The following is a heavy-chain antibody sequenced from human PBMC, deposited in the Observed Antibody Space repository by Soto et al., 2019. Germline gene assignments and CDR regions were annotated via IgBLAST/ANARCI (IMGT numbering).Heavy chain of an antibody. CDR2: ISGSGGST. J-gene: IGHJ6*02. D-gene: IGHD2-15*01. CDR1: GFTFSSYA. CDR3: AKGGYCSGGSCYPLYYYYGMDV. V-gene: IGHV3-23*01. Sequence: LRLSCAASGFTFSSYAMSWVRQAPGKGLEWVSAISGSGGSTYYADSVKGRFTISRDNSKNTLYLQMNSLRAEDTAVYYCAKGGYCSGGSCYPLYYYYGMDVWGQGTTVTVSS.